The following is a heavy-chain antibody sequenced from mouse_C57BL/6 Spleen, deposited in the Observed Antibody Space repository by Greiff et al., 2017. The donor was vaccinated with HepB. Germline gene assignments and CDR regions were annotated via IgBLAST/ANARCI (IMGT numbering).Heavy chain of an antibody. D-gene: IGHD3-2*02. CDR3: ARQDSSGPWFAY. J-gene: IGHJ3*01. V-gene: IGHV5-12*01. CDR2: ISNGGGST. Sequence: EVKLVESGGGLVQPGGSLKLSCAASGFTFSDYYMYWVRQTPEKRLEWVAYISNGGGSTYYPDTVKGRFTISRDNAKNTLYLQMSRLKSEDTAMYYCARQDSSGPWFAYWGQRTLVTVSA. CDR1: GFTFSDYY.